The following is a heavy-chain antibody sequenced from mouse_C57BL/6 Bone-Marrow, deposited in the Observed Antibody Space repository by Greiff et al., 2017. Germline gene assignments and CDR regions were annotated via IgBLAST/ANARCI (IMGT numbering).Heavy chain of an antibody. V-gene: IGHV3-6*01. D-gene: IGHD2-5*01. CDR1: GYSITSGYY. CDR2: ISYDGSN. Sequence: DVQLQESGPGLVKPSQSLSLTCSVTGYSITSGYYWNWIRQFPGNKLEWMGYISYDGSNNYNPSLKNRISITRDTSKNQFFLKLNSVTTEDTATYYCARSYSNWYFDVWGTGTTVTVSS. CDR3: ARSYSNWYFDV. J-gene: IGHJ1*03.